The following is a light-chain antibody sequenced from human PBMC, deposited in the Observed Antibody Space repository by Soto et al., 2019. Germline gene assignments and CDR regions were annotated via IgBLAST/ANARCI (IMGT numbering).Light chain of an antibody. Sequence: EIVLTQSPGTLSLSPGERATLSCRASQSVSSTYLTWYQQKPGQAPRVLVYGTSRRATGIPDRFSGSGSGTDFTLTISRLEPEDFAVYYCQQYDYSLGYTFGQGTKLEIK. J-gene: IGKJ2*01. CDR1: QSVSSTY. CDR2: GTS. V-gene: IGKV3-20*01. CDR3: QQYDYSLGYT.